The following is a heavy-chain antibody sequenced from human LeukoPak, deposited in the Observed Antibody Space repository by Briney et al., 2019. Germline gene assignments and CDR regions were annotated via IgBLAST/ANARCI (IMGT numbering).Heavy chain of an antibody. V-gene: IGHV4-39*07. Sequence: SETLSLTCTVSGGSINSRSYYWGWIRQPPGKGLEWLGSIYYSGSTYYNPSLKSRVTISVDKSKNQFSLKLSSVTAADTAVYYCARDRYTVVSWYFDLWGRCTLVTVSS. J-gene: IGHJ2*01. CDR3: ARDRYTVVSWYFDL. CDR1: GGSINSRSYY. D-gene: IGHD4-23*01. CDR2: IYYSGST.